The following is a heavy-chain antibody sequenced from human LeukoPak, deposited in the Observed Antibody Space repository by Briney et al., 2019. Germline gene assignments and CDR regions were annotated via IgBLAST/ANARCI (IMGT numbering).Heavy chain of an antibody. V-gene: IGHV4-34*01. CDR3: ARGRGAAAGNRRWAFDI. CDR1: GGSFSGYY. Sequence: PSETLSLTCAVYGGSFSGYYWSWIRQPPGKGLEWIGEIKHSGISNYNPSLKSRVTISVDTSKNQFSLKLSYVTAADTAVYYCARGRGAAAGNRRWAFDIWGQGTMVTVSS. D-gene: IGHD6-13*01. CDR2: IKHSGIS. J-gene: IGHJ3*02.